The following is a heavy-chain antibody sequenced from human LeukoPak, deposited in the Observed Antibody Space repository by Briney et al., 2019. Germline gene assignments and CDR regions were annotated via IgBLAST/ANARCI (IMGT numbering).Heavy chain of an antibody. D-gene: IGHD3-10*01. CDR1: GYSFTSYW. CDR2: IYPGDSDT. V-gene: IGHV5-51*01. CDR3: ARRAHSYGSGFDY. Sequence: NPGESLKISCKGSGYSFTSYWIGWVRQMPGKGLEWMGNIYPGDSDTRYSPSFQGQVTISADKSISTAYLQWSSLKASDTAMYYCARRAHSYGSGFDYWGQGTLVTVSS. J-gene: IGHJ4*02.